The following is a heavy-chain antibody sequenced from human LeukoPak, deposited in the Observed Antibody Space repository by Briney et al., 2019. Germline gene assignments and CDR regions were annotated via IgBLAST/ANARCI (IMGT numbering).Heavy chain of an antibody. CDR2: IYYSGST. D-gene: IGHD3-10*01. CDR3: ARDRVWFGEDPHWFDP. V-gene: IGHV4-31*03. CDR1: GGSISSGGYY. Sequence: PSQTLSLTCTVSGGSISSGGYYWSWIRQHPGKGLEWIGYIYYSGSTYYNPSLKSRVTISVDTSKNQFSLKLSSVTAADTAVYYCARDRVWFGEDPHWFDPWGQGTLVTVSS. J-gene: IGHJ5*02.